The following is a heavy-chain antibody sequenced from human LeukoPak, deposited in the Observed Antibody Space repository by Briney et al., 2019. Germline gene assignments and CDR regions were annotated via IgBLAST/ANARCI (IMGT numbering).Heavy chain of an antibody. J-gene: IGHJ4*02. CDR3: ARTDNLDY. Sequence: QPGGSLRLSCAASGFPLRSNWMHWVRQAPGKGLVWVSRIKSDGSETSYADSVKGRFTISRDNAKNTLYLQMNSLRAEDTAVYYCARTDNLDYWGQGTLVTVSS. CDR1: GFPLRSNW. V-gene: IGHV3-74*01. CDR2: IKSDGSET. D-gene: IGHD5-24*01.